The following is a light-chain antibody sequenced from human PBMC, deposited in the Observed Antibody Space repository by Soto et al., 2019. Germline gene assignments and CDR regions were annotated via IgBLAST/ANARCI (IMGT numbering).Light chain of an antibody. J-gene: IGLJ2*01. CDR2: DVT. Sequence: QSALTQPRSVSGSPGQSVTISCTGTNSDVGNYNYVSWYQHHPGKAPKLMIYDVTKRPSGVPDRFSGSKSGNTASLIISGLQAEDEADYYCCSYAGMYIWLFGGGTQLTVL. V-gene: IGLV2-11*01. CDR3: CSYAGMYIWL. CDR1: NSDVGNYNY.